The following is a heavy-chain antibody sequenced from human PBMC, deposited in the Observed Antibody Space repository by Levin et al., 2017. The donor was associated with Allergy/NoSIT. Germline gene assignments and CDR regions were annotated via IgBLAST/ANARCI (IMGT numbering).Heavy chain of an antibody. CDR1: GDSVSSNSAT. CDR2: TYYRSKWYN. D-gene: IGHD3-22*01. Sequence: SETLSLTCAISGDSVSSNSATWNWIRQSPSRGLEWLGRTYYRSKWYNDYGVSVQSRITVNPDTSKNQFSLQLRSVIPEDTAVYYCTRDTHDSSGYLGYWGQGVLVTVSS. CDR3: TRDTHDSSGYLGY. V-gene: IGHV6-1*01. J-gene: IGHJ4*02.